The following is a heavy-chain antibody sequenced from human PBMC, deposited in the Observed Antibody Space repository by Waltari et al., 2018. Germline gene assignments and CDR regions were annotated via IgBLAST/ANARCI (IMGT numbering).Heavy chain of an antibody. D-gene: IGHD6-19*01. J-gene: IGHJ2*01. CDR1: GGSISSSSYY. V-gene: IGHV4-39*01. Sequence: QLQLQESGPGLVKPSETLSLTCTVSGGSISSSSYYLGWIRQPPGKGLEWIGSSYYSGSTYYNPSLKSRVTISVDTSKNQFSLKLSSVTAADTAVYYCARPGRDSSGWYSWYFDLWGRGTLVTVSS. CDR3: ARPGRDSSGWYSWYFDL. CDR2: SYYSGST.